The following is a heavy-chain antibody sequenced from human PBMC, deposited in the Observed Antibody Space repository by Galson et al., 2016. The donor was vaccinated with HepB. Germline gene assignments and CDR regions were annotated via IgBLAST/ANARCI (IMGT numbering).Heavy chain of an antibody. CDR3: AGDALEWYSYGMDV. J-gene: IGHJ6*02. CDR1: GYIFTSHY. D-gene: IGHD3-3*01. CDR2: VNPSGGST. V-gene: IGHV1-46*01. Sequence: SVKVSCKASGYIFTSHYMHWVRQAPGQGLEWIAIVNPSGGSTRYAQKFQGRVTMTRDTSTSTIYMEMSSLRSEDTAVYYCAGDALEWYSYGMDVWGQGTTVTVSS.